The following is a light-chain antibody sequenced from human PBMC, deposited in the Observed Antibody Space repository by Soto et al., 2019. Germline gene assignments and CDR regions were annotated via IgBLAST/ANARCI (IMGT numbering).Light chain of an antibody. CDR2: AAS. CDR3: QKYNRVPLT. Sequence: DIQMTQSPSSLSASVGDRVTITCRASQGISNYLAWYQQKPGKVPKLLIYAASTLHSGVPSRFSGSGSGTDFTLTISTLQHEYVATYYCQKYNRVPLTFGGGTKLEIK. J-gene: IGKJ4*01. V-gene: IGKV1-27*01. CDR1: QGISNY.